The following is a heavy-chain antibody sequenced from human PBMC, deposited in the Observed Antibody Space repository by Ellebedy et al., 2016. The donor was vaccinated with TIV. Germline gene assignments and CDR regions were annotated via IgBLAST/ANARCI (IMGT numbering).Heavy chain of an antibody. V-gene: IGHV1-18*01. J-gene: IGHJ4*02. CDR3: ARDFSGDY. CDR2: INTFNGNT. Sequence: AASVKVSCKTSGYNFIDYGVSWVRQAPGQGLEWVGWINTFNGNTNFAQKVQGRVTLTADTSTSTAYMELTNLRSDDTAFYYCARDFSGDYWGQGTLVTVSS. D-gene: IGHD3-3*01. CDR1: GYNFIDYG.